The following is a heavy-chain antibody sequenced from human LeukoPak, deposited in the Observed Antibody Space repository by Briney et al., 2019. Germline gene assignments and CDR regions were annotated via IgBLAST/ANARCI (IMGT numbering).Heavy chain of an antibody. CDR2: IYTSGST. Sequence: SETLSLTCTVSGASLSDYYWGWIRQPAGKGLEWIGRIYTSGSTNYNPSLKSRVTMSVDTSKNQFSLKLSSVTAADTAVYYCARDGSSAGEYYFDYWGQGTLVTVSS. CDR1: GASLSDYY. CDR3: ARDGSSAGEYYFDY. V-gene: IGHV4-4*07. D-gene: IGHD3-16*01. J-gene: IGHJ4*02.